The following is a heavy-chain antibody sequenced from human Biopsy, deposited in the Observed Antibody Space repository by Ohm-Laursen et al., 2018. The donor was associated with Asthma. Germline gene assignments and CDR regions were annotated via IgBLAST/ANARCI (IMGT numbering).Heavy chain of an antibody. Sequence: LSLTCSASGFTFGDYWMSWVRQVPGKGLEWVANIKHDGTEKNHVDSLKGRFTISRDNAKNSLYLQMNSLRAEDTAVYHCARTFHFWSPYHAEHYQLWGQGTLVTVPS. CDR1: GFTFGDYW. CDR2: IKHDGTEK. J-gene: IGHJ1*01. CDR3: ARTFHFWSPYHAEHYQL. V-gene: IGHV3-7*01. D-gene: IGHD3-3*02.